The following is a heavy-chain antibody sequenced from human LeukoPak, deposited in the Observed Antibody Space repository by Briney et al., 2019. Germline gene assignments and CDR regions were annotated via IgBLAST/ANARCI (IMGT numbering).Heavy chain of an antibody. V-gene: IGHV3-48*03. CDR2: ISSSGSTI. Sequence: GGSLRLSCAASGFTFSSYEMNCVRQAPGKGLEWVSYISSSGSTIYYADSVKGRFTISRDNAKNSLYLQMNSLRAEDTAIYYCASSYCSGGSCYSWWFDPWGQGTLVTVSS. D-gene: IGHD2-15*01. J-gene: IGHJ5*02. CDR1: GFTFSSYE. CDR3: ASSYCSGGSCYSWWFDP.